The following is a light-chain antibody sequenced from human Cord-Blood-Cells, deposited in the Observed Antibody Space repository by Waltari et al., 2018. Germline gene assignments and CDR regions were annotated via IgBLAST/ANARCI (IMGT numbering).Light chain of an antibody. CDR3: QQDNSYSIT. V-gene: IGKV1-5*03. Sequence: DIQMTQSPSTLSASVGDRVTITCRASQSISSWLAWYQQKPGKAPKRLIYKASSLESGVPSRFSGSGSGKEFTLTISSLQPYDFATYYCQQDNSYSITFGQGTRLEIK. J-gene: IGKJ5*01. CDR2: KAS. CDR1: QSISSW.